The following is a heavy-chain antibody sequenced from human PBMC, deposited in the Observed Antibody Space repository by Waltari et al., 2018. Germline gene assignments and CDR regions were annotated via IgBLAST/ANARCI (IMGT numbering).Heavy chain of an antibody. Sequence: EVQVVESGGGLVQPGGSLRLSCAASGFIFSNYWMTWVRQAPGKGLEWVANIKQDGSEKYYVDSVKGRFTISRDNAKNALYLQMNSLRAEDTAVYYCARLLRGSYPGYWGQGTLVTVSS. J-gene: IGHJ4*02. D-gene: IGHD1-26*01. CDR1: GFIFSNYW. CDR3: ARLLRGSYPGY. V-gene: IGHV3-7*01. CDR2: IKQDGSEK.